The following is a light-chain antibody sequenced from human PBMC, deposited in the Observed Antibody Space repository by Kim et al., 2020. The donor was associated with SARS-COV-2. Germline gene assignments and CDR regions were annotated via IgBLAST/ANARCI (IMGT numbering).Light chain of an antibody. Sequence: PGRTVTLTCASSTGAVTSDFYPNWFQQKPGQAPRPLIFSTSVKHSWTPARFSGSLLGGKAALTLSSVQPEDEADYYCLLYDGGVQVFGGGTQLTVL. J-gene: IGLJ2*01. CDR3: LLYDGGVQV. V-gene: IGLV7-43*01. CDR2: STS. CDR1: TGAVTSDFY.